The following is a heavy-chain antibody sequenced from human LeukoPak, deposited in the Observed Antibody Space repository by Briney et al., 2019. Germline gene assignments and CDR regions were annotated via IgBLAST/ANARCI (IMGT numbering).Heavy chain of an antibody. CDR3: ARDPRVVEVRTDSSDC. V-gene: IGHV3-7*01. CDR2: IKQDGSEK. CDR1: GFTFSSYW. Sequence: GGSLRLSCAASGFTFSSYWMSWVRQAPGKGLEWVANIKQDGSEKYYVDSVKGRFTISRDNAKNSLYLQMNSLRAEDTAVYYCARDPRVVEVRTDSSDCWGQGTLVTVSS. D-gene: IGHD3-22*01. J-gene: IGHJ4*02.